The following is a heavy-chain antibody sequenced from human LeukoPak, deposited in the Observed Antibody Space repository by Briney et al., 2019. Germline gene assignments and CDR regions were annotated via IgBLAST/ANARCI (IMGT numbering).Heavy chain of an antibody. D-gene: IGHD1-26*01. CDR3: AKENHGIVGATTLIDY. V-gene: IGHV3-23*01. CDR1: VCTFCSYA. CDR2: ISASGGNT. J-gene: IGHJ4*02. Sequence: GASLRLSCAASVCTFCSYAMSWVRKAPWKGLEWVSVISASGGNTYYGDSVKGRFTISRDNSRNTLYLQMNSLRAEDTAVYYCAKENHGIVGATTLIDYWGQGTLVTVSS.